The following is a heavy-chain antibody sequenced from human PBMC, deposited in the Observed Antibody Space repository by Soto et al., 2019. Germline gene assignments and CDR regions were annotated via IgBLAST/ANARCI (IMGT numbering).Heavy chain of an antibody. D-gene: IGHD6-13*01. CDR2: IIPIFGTA. J-gene: IGHJ5*02. CDR1: GGTFSSYA. CDR3: ARLGTPYDSSSWGSWFDP. Sequence: QVPLVQSGAEVKKPGSSVKVSCKASGGTFSSYAISWVRQAPGQGLEWMGGIIPIFGTANYAQKFQGRVTITADESTSTAYMELSSLRSEDAAVYYCARLGTPYDSSSWGSWFDPWGQGTLVTVSS. V-gene: IGHV1-69*01.